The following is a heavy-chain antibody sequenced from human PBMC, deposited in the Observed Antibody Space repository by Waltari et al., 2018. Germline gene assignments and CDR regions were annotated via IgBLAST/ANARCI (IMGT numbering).Heavy chain of an antibody. Sequence: QLQLQESGPGLVKPSETLSLTCTVSGGSISSSSYYWGWIRQPPGKGLEWIGSIYYSGCTYYNPALKSRVTISVDTSKNQFSLKLSSVTAADTAVYYCASSASYYYYGMDVWGQGTTVTVSS. CDR3: ASSASYYYYGMDV. CDR2: IYYSGCT. J-gene: IGHJ6*02. D-gene: IGHD6-19*01. V-gene: IGHV4-39*01. CDR1: GGSISSSSYY.